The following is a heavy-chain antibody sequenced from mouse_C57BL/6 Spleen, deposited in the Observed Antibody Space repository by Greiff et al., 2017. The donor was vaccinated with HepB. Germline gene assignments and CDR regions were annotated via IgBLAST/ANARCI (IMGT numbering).Heavy chain of an antibody. J-gene: IGHJ4*01. CDR3: ARPKTGTDYYAMDY. D-gene: IGHD4-1*01. V-gene: IGHV1-55*01. CDR2: IYPGSGST. CDR1: GYTFTSYW. Sequence: QVQLQQPGAELVKPGASVKMSCKASGYTFTSYWITWVKQRPGQGLEWIGDIYPGSGSTNYNEKFKSKATLTVDTSSSTAYMQLSSLTSEDSAVYYCARPKTGTDYYAMDYWGQGTSVTDSS.